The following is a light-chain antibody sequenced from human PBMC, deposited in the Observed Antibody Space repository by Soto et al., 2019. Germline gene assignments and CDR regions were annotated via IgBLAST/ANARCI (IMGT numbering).Light chain of an antibody. J-gene: IGKJ5*01. CDR1: QGVTTN. V-gene: IGKV3-15*01. CDR2: DVS. CDR3: QQYNNWPFS. Sequence: ITEVPATLNKSPGERATLSCRAGQGVTTNFAWYQQKSGQSPRLLIYDVSIRATGVPARFSATGSETDFTLTISGLQSEDSAVYFCQQYNNWPFSFGQGTRLEI.